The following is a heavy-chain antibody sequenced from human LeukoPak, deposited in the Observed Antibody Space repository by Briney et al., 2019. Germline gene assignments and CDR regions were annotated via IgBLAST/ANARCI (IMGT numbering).Heavy chain of an antibody. CDR1: GFSFSNYG. Sequence: GGSLRLSCAASGFSFSNYGMSWVRQAQGKGLEWVSAISGSGGSTYYADSVKGRFTISRDNSKNTLYLQMNSLRAEDTAVYYCTYGSGSYSNVVPPDYWGQGTLVTVSS. CDR2: ISGSGGST. V-gene: IGHV3-23*01. D-gene: IGHD3-10*01. CDR3: TYGSGSYSNVVPPDY. J-gene: IGHJ4*02.